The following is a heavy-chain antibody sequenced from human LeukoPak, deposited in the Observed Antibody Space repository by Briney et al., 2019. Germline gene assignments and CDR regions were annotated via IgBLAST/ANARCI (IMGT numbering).Heavy chain of an antibody. Sequence: ASVKVSCKASGGTFSSYAISWVRQAPRQGLEWMGRIIPIFGTANYAQKFQGTVTITTDESTSTAYMELSSLRSEDTAVYYCARGTLGYWFDPWGQGTLVTVSS. V-gene: IGHV1-69*05. D-gene: IGHD1-1*01. J-gene: IGHJ5*02. CDR3: ARGTLGYWFDP. CDR2: IIPIFGTA. CDR1: GGTFSSYA.